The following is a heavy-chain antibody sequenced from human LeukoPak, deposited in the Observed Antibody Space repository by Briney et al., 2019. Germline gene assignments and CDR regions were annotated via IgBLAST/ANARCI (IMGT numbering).Heavy chain of an antibody. V-gene: IGHV5-51*01. CDR3: ARGEGGYNYAF. Sequence: ESLKISCKTSGYSLTSYWIAWVRQIPGKGLEWVGIINPADSDTRYSLSLQGQVTISADRSISTAYLQWSSLKASDTAIYYCARGEGGYNYAFWGQGTLVSVSS. J-gene: IGHJ4*02. D-gene: IGHD5-24*01. CDR1: GYSLTSYW. CDR2: INPADSDT.